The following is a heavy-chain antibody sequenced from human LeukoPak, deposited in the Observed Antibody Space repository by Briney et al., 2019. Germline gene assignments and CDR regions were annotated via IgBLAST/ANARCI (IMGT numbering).Heavy chain of an antibody. V-gene: IGHV3-7*01. CDR1: GFTFSNYW. CDR2: IKQDGSEK. J-gene: IGHJ6*03. CDR3: ARVTRTYMDV. Sequence: PGGSLRLSCAASGFTFSNYWMSWVRQAPGKGLEWVANIKQDGSEKYYVDSVKGRFTISRDNAKNSLYLQMNILRAEDTAVYYCARVTRTYMDVWGKGTTVTVSS.